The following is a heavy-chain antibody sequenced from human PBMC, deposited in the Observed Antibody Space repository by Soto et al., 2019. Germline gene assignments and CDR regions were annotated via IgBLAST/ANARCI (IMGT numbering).Heavy chain of an antibody. D-gene: IGHD2-15*01. V-gene: IGHV3-30*18. J-gene: IGHJ4*02. Sequence: QVQLVESGGGVVQPGRSLRLSCAASGFTFSSYGMHWVRQAPGKGLEWVAGISYDGSNKYYADSVKGRFTISRDNSKNTRNLHMNSQRAEDTAGYYWAKDRRKGGVAAPFDYWGQGTLVTVSS. CDR1: GFTFSSYG. CDR2: ISYDGSNK. CDR3: AKDRRKGGVAAPFDY.